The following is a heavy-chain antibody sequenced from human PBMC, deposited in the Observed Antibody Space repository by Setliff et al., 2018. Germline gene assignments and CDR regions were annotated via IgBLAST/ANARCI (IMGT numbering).Heavy chain of an antibody. CDR1: DGSIRSGDHY. J-gene: IGHJ2*01. V-gene: IGHV4-31*03. Sequence: SETLSLTCTASDGSIRSGDHYWSWLRQHPGKGLEWLGYIWKSVSTFYNPSLTSRITMSVDTSRNLFSMELASVTAADTAIYYCARKMRMSGRGHWYFDVWGRGTLVTVSS. CDR2: IWKSVST. CDR3: ARKMRMSGRGHWYFDV.